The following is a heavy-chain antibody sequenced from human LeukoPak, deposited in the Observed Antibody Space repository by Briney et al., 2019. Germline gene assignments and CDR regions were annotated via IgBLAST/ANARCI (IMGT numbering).Heavy chain of an antibody. CDR3: ARVESGLRWSGYSRAQYYFDY. D-gene: IGHD3-3*01. CDR1: GGSISSYY. J-gene: IGHJ4*02. V-gene: IGHV4-59*01. CDR2: IYYSGST. Sequence: PSETLSLTCTVSGGSISSYYWSWIRQPPGKGLEWIGYIYYSGSTNYNPSLKSRVTISVDTSKNQFSLKLSSVTAADTAVYYCARVESGLRWSGYSRAQYYFDYWGQGTLVTVS.